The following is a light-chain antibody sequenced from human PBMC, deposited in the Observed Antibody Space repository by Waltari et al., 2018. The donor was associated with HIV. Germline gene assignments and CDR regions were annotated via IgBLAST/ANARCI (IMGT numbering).Light chain of an antibody. J-gene: IGLJ3*02. Sequence: SYELTQPPSVSVSPGQTARITCSGDALPKQYAYWYQQKPGQAPVLVIYKATESPAGIPERVSGSSSRTTVTLTISGVQAEDEADYYCQSADSSGTNRVFGGGTKLTVL. CDR3: QSADSSGTNRV. CDR1: ALPKQY. CDR2: KAT. V-gene: IGLV3-25*03.